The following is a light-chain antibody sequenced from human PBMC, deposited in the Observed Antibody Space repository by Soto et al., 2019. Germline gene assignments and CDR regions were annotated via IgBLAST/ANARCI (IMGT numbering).Light chain of an antibody. J-gene: IGKJ2*01. CDR3: QQYGSAPYT. CDR1: QSVSSSY. CDR2: GAS. V-gene: IGKV3-20*01. Sequence: EIVLTQSPGTLSLSPGERATLSCRASQSVSSSYLAWYQQKPGQAPRLLIYGASSRATGIPDRFSGSGSGTDFTLTISRLEPEDLAVYYCQQYGSAPYTFGQGNKLEIK.